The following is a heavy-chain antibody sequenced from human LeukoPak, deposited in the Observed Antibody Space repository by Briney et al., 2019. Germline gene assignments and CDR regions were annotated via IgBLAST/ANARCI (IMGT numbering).Heavy chain of an antibody. Sequence: GGSLRLSCAASGFTFSSYEMNWVRQAPGKGLEWVSYISSSGSSIYFADSVKGRFTISRDNSKNTLYLQMNSLRAEDTAVYYCARAKTKYGGNSEYFDYWGQGTLVTVSS. J-gene: IGHJ4*02. V-gene: IGHV3-48*03. CDR3: ARAKTKYGGNSEYFDY. D-gene: IGHD4-23*01. CDR2: ISSSGSSI. CDR1: GFTFSSYE.